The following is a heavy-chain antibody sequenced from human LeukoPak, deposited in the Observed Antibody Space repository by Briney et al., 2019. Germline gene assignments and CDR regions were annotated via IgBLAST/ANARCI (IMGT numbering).Heavy chain of an antibody. Sequence: ASVKVSCKASGYTFTSYGISWVRQAPGQGLEWMGWISAYNGNTNYAQKLQGRVTMTTDTSTSTAYMELRSLRSDDTAVYYCAREKGDRYGSGGSCSTPYNWFDPWGQGTLVTVSS. CDR2: ISAYNGNT. V-gene: IGHV1-18*01. CDR1: GYTFTSYG. J-gene: IGHJ5*02. D-gene: IGHD2-15*01. CDR3: AREKGDRYGSGGSCSTPYNWFDP.